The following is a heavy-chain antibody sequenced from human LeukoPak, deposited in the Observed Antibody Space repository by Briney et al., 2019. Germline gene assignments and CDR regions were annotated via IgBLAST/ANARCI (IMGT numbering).Heavy chain of an antibody. J-gene: IGHJ3*02. CDR3: ARDTVTYDAFDI. CDR2: IYHSGST. D-gene: IGHD4-11*01. V-gene: IGHV4-38-2*02. Sequence: SETLSLTCTVSGYSISSGYCWGWIRQPPGKGLEWIGSIYHSGSTYYNPSLKSRVTISVDTSKNQFSLKLSSVTAADTAVYYCARDTVTYDAFDIWGQGTMVTVSS. CDR1: GYSISSGYC.